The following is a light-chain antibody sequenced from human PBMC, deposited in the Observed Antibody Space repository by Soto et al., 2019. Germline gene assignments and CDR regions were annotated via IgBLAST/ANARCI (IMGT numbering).Light chain of an antibody. CDR1: QSVLNTSNNKNY. V-gene: IGKV4-1*01. J-gene: IGKJ4*01. Sequence: DIVMTQSPDSRAVSLGERATINCRSSQSVLNTSNNKNYLAWYQQNPGQPPKLFIYWASTRESGVPDRFSGSGSGTYFPLTITNLQAEDVAVYYCQQYYSTPLTFGGGTKVEIK. CDR2: WAS. CDR3: QQYYSTPLT.